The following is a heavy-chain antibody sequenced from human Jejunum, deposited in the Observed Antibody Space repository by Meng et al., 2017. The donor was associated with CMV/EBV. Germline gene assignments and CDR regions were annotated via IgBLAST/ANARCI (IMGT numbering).Heavy chain of an antibody. Sequence: WVPQAPGKGLEWVAVISSDATKQHYAESVKGRFTISRDNSKSTLYLQMNSLRAEDTAVYYCASHKKAPYCSSTSCTETFGWFDPWGQGTLVTVPQ. V-gene: IGHV3-30*04. CDR2: ISSDATKQ. D-gene: IGHD2-2*01. CDR3: ASHKKAPYCSSTSCTETFGWFDP. J-gene: IGHJ5*02.